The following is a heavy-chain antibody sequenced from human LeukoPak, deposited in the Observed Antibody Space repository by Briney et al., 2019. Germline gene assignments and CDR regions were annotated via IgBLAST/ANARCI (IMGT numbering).Heavy chain of an antibody. V-gene: IGHV3-30*02. Sequence: GGSLRLSCAASGFTFSSYAMSWVRHAPGKGLEWVALIRYDGTNKYYTDSVKGRFTISKDNSKNTLYLQMNGLRAEDTAVYYCTRNQGYCTGGGCYIDYWGQGTLVTVSS. D-gene: IGHD2-8*02. CDR1: GFTFSSYA. CDR2: IRYDGTNK. J-gene: IGHJ4*02. CDR3: TRNQGYCTGGGCYIDY.